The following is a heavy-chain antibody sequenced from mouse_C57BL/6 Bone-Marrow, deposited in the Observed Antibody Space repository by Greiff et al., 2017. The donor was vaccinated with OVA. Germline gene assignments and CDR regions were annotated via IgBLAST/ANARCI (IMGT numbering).Heavy chain of an antibody. J-gene: IGHJ4*01. Sequence: EVKLVESGGGLVKPGGSLKLSCAASGFTFSSYALSWVRQTPEKRLEWVSTISAGGSYTYYPDNVKGRFTISRDNAKNTLYLQMSHLQSEDTSMYYCARDGDGYYVYYAMAYWGQGTSVTVSS. V-gene: IGHV5-4*01. CDR1: GFTFSSYA. CDR3: ARDGDGYYVYYAMAY. D-gene: IGHD2-3*01. CDR2: ISAGGSYT.